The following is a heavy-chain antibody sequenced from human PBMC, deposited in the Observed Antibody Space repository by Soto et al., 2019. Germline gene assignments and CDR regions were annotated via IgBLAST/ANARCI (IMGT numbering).Heavy chain of an antibody. V-gene: IGHV3-30*04. J-gene: IGHJ4*02. D-gene: IGHD1-26*01. Sequence: QVQLVESGGGVVQPGRSLSLSCAASGFTFSDYPMHWVRQAPGKGLEWVAVISYDGRVKYYVDSVKGRFTISRDDSKNTLYLQMNSLRVDDTAVYYCARDFIVGAPDYFASWGQGTLVTVSS. CDR2: ISYDGRVK. CDR3: ARDFIVGAPDYFAS. CDR1: GFTFSDYP.